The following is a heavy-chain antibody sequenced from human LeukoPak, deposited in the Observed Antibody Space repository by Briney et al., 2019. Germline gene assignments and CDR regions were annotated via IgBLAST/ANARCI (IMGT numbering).Heavy chain of an antibody. D-gene: IGHD3-10*01. CDR2: IYYRGIT. Sequence: SETLSLTCTVSGGSISSSSYYWGWIRQPPGKGLEWIGSIYYRGITYYNPSLKSRVTISVDTSKNQFSLKLSSVTAADTAVYYCAKQPHAFDNWFDPWGQGTLVTVSS. V-gene: IGHV4-39*01. CDR1: GGSISSSSYY. J-gene: IGHJ5*02. CDR3: AKQPHAFDNWFDP.